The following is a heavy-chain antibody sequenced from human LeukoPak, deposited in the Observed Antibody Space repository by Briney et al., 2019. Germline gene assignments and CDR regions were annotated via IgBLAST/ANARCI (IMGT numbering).Heavy chain of an antibody. D-gene: IGHD6-19*01. CDR2: ISAYNGNT. J-gene: IGHJ4*02. CDR1: GYTFTSYG. CDR3: AREVAVAGTWDY. Sequence: ASVKVSCKASGYTFTSYGISWVRQAPGQGLEWMGWISAYNGNTNYAQKLQGRVTMTTDTSTSTAYMELRSPRSDDTAVYYCAREVAVAGTWDYWGQGTLVTVSS. V-gene: IGHV1-18*01.